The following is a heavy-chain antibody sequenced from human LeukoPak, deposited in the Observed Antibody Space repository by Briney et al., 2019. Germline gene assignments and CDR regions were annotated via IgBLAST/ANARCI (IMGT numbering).Heavy chain of an antibody. CDR3: ARAIESYYYDSSGYYSGYYFDY. D-gene: IGHD3-22*01. V-gene: IGHV4-38-2*02. Sequence: NASETLSLTCTVSGYSISSGYYWGWIRQPPGKGLEWIGRIYHSGSTYYNPALKSRVPITVDTSKNQFSLKLSSVTAADTAVYYCARAIESYYYDSSGYYSGYYFDYWGQGTLVTVSS. CDR1: GYSISSGYY. J-gene: IGHJ4*02. CDR2: IYHSGST.